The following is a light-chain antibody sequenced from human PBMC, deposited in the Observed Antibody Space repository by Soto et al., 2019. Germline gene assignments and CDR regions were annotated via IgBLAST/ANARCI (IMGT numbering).Light chain of an antibody. J-gene: IGLJ1*01. CDR3: CSFAGSKTPYL. Sequence: QSALSQPASVSGSPGQSTTISCTGTSSDVGNYDLVSWYQQLPGKAPKLLIYEGTNRPSGISDRFSGSKSGNTASLTISGLQAEDEADYYRCSFAGSKTPYLFGSGTKVTVL. V-gene: IGLV2-23*01. CDR1: SSDVGNYDL. CDR2: EGT.